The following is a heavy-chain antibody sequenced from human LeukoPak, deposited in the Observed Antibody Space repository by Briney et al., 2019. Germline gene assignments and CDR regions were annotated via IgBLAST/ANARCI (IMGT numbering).Heavy chain of an antibody. CDR3: ARDYDILTGYQNYFDY. CDR2: MNPQSGDG. Sequence: ASMKVSCKTSGYIFTSHDISWLRQAPGQGLEWMGWMNPQSGDGHSAPKFQGRVAMTRDISTNTAYMELRSLRSDDTAVYYCARDYDILTGYQNYFDYWGQGTLVTVSS. V-gene: IGHV1-8*01. D-gene: IGHD3-9*01. CDR1: GYIFTSHD. J-gene: IGHJ4*02.